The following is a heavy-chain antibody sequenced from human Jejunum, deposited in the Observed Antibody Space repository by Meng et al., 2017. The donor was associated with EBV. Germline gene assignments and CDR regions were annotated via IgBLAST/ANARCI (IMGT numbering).Heavy chain of an antibody. J-gene: IGHJ4*02. CDR2: ISSSSSYI. CDR1: GFTFSSYS. V-gene: IGHV3-21*01. D-gene: IGHD3-10*01. CDR3: ARDDYGSGSYYDY. Sequence: EVQLVESGGGMVKPGGSLRVSCAASGFTFSSYSMNWVRQAPGKGLEWVSSISSSSSYIYYADSVKGRFTISRDNAKNSLYLQMNSLRAEDTAVYYCARDDYGSGSYYDYWGQGTLVTVAS.